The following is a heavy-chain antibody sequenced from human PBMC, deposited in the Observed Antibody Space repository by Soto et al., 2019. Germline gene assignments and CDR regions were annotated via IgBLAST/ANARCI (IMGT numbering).Heavy chain of an antibody. V-gene: IGHV4-39*01. CDR1: GGSISSSSYY. D-gene: IGHD6-19*01. CDR2: IYYSGST. CDR3: ARHVSSGWPHFDY. Sequence: QLQLQESGPGLVKPSETLSLTCTVSGGSISSSSYYWGWIRQPPGKGLEWIGSIYYSGSTYYNPSLKSRFAISVDTSKNQVSLKLSSVTAADTAVYYGARHVSSGWPHFDYLGQGTLVTVSS. J-gene: IGHJ4*02.